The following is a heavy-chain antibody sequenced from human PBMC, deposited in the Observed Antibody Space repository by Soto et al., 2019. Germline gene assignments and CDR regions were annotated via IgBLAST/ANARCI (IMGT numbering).Heavy chain of an antibody. J-gene: IGHJ3*02. D-gene: IGHD6-13*01. CDR2: IYYSGNT. V-gene: IGHV4-59*08. CDR1: GGSISSYY. CDR3: ARPYRSSWLGAFDI. Sequence: QVQLQESGPGLVKPSETLSLTCTVSGGSISSYYWSWIRQPPGKGLEWIGYIYYSGNTNYNPSLKSRVTISVDTSKNQYSLKLSSVTAADTAVYYCARPYRSSWLGAFDIWGQGTMVTVSS.